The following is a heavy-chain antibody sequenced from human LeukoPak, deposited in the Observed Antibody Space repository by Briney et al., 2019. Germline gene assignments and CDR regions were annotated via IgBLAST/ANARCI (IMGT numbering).Heavy chain of an antibody. CDR1: GYTFTSYG. J-gene: IGHJ4*02. CDR2: ISAYNGNT. CDR3: ARDFITMVRGVLFDY. V-gene: IGHV1-18*01. D-gene: IGHD3-10*01. Sequence: ASVKVSCKASGYTFTSYGISWVRQAPGQGLEWMGWISAYNGNTNHAQKLQGRVTMTTDTSTSTAYMELRSLRSDDTAVYYCARDFITMVRGVLFDYWGQGTLVTVSS.